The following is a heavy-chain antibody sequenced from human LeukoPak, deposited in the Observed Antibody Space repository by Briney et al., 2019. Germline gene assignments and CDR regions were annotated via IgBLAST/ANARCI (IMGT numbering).Heavy chain of an antibody. J-gene: IGHJ4*02. D-gene: IGHD6-19*01. CDR2: ISWNSGSI. V-gene: IGHV3-9*01. Sequence: GRSLRLSCAASGFTFDDYAMHWVRQAPGKGLEWVSGISWNSGSIGYADSVKGRFTISRDNAKNSLYLQMNSLRAEDTALYYCANIRVGSGWFDCWGQGTLVTVSS. CDR3: ANIRVGSGWFDC. CDR1: GFTFDDYA.